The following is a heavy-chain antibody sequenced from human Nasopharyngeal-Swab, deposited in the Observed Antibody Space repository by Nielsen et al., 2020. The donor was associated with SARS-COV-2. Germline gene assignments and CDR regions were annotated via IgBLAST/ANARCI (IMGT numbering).Heavy chain of an antibody. D-gene: IGHD6-19*01. V-gene: IGHV4-34*01. Sequence: SETLSLTCAVYAGSFSAYYWSCIRHLPGNGLEWSGEINHIGSTNYNPSLKSRVTISVDTSTTQFSLKLSSVTAAATAVYSCACGNIAVLGFDPWGQGTLVTVSS. CDR2: INHIGST. CDR1: AGSFSAYY. J-gene: IGHJ5*02. CDR3: ACGNIAVLGFDP.